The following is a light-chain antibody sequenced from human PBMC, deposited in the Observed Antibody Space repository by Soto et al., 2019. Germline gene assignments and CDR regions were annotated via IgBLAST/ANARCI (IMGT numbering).Light chain of an antibody. CDR1: QTVHNN. CDR2: GVS. V-gene: IGKV3-15*01. Sequence: EVVMAQSPATLSVSPGETVTLSCRASQTVHNNYLAWYQQKPGQAPRLLIYGVSARATGIPARFSGSGSGTEYTLTINGLQSEDSAVYYCQQYTNWPITFGQGTRLEIK. CDR3: QQYTNWPIT. J-gene: IGKJ5*01.